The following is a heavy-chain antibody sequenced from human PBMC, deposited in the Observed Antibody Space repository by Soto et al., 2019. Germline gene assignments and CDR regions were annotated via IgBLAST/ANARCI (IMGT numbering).Heavy chain of an antibody. Sequence: QVQLVQSEAEVKKPGSSLKVSCKASGGTFGSYAISWLRQAPGQGLEWMGGSIPIPGTANYAQKFQGRATIAADESTRTAYLELSSLRSEDTAVYYCARSQGSSTSLEIYYYYYYGMDVWGQGTTVTVSS. CDR2: SIPIPGTA. CDR1: GGTFGSYA. CDR3: ARSQGSSTSLEIYYYYYYGMDV. D-gene: IGHD2-2*01. V-gene: IGHV1-69*01. J-gene: IGHJ6*02.